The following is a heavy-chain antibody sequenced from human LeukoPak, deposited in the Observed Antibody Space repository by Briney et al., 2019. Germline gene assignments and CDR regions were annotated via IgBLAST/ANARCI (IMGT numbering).Heavy chain of an antibody. D-gene: IGHD1-26*01. CDR2: ISVYNGNR. CDR3: ARDESSGSYSFAY. J-gene: IGHJ1*01. Sequence: ASVKVSCKASGYXFTSYGMSWVRQAPGQGLEWMGWISVYNGNRNYAQKLQGRVTMTTDTSTSTAYMELRSLRSDDTAVYYCARDESSGSYSFAYGGQGTLVTSPQ. CDR1: GYXFTSYG. V-gene: IGHV1-18*01.